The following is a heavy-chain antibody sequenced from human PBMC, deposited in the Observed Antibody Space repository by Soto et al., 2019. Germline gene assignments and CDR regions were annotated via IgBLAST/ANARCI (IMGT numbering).Heavy chain of an antibody. D-gene: IGHD3-16*02. CDR3: ARCTPSYDYVWGSYRCY. CDR1: GYTFTSYD. J-gene: IGHJ4*02. Sequence: ASVKVSCKASGYTFTSYDINWVRQATGQGLEWMGWMNPNSGNTGYAQKFQGRVTMTRNTSISTAYMELSSLRSEDTAVYYCARCTPSYDYVWGSYRCYWGQGTLVTVSS. CDR2: MNPNSGNT. V-gene: IGHV1-8*01.